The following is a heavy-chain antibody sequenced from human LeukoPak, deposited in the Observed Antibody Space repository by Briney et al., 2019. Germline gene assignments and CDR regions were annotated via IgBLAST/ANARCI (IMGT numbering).Heavy chain of an antibody. D-gene: IGHD3-10*01. CDR3: ARDRRFGNRYYYYMDV. Sequence: GGSLRLSCAASGFTFSSYSMNWVRQAPGKGLEGVSSISSSSSYIYYADSVKGGFTISRDNPKISLYLQMTSLRAEDTAVYYCARDRRFGNRYYYYMDVWGKGTTVTISS. J-gene: IGHJ6*03. CDR2: ISSSSSYI. CDR1: GFTFSSYS. V-gene: IGHV3-21*01.